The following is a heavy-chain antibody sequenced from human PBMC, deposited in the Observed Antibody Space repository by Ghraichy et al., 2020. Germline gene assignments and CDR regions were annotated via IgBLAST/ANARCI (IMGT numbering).Heavy chain of an antibody. J-gene: IGHJ3*02. CDR3: ARDPRPFSRDGYSYAFDI. Sequence: GESLNISCAASGFTFSDYYMSWIRQAPGKGLEWVSYISSSSSYTNYADSVKGRFTISRDNAKNSLYLQMNSLRAEDTAVYYCARDPRPFSRDGYSYAFDIWGQGTMVTVSS. V-gene: IGHV3-11*05. CDR1: GFTFSDYY. D-gene: IGHD5-24*01. CDR2: ISSSSSYT.